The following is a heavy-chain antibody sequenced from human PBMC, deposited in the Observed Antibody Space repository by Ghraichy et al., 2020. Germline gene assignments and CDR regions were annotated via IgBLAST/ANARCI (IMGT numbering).Heavy chain of an antibody. CDR3: ARGRAAAGNFDY. Sequence: GGSLRLSCAASGFTFSSYSMNWVRQAPGKGLEWVSSISSSSSYIYYADSVKGRFTISRDNSKNSLYLQMNSLRAEDTAVYYCARGRAAAGNFDYWGQGTRVTGSS. CDR1: GFTFSSYS. J-gene: IGHJ4*02. D-gene: IGHD6-13*01. V-gene: IGHV3-21*01. CDR2: ISSSSSYI.